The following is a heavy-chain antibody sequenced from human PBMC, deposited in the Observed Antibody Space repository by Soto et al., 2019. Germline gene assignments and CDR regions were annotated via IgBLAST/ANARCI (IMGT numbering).Heavy chain of an antibody. CDR3: ARDLATSYYGMDV. CDR1: GFTVSSNY. CDR2: IYSGGST. D-gene: IGHD1-26*01. Sequence: PGGSLRLSCAASGFTVSSNYMSWVRQAPGKGLEWVSVIYSGGSTYYADSVKGRFTISRDNSKNTLYLQMNSLRAEDTAVYYCARDLATSYYGMDVWGQGTTVTVS. V-gene: IGHV3-53*01. J-gene: IGHJ6*02.